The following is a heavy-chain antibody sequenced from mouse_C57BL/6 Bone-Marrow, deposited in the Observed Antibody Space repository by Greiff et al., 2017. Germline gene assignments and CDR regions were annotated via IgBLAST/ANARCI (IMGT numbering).Heavy chain of an antibody. CDR1: GFTFSDYY. CDR3: ARDIGNYVDY. J-gene: IGHJ2*01. D-gene: IGHD1-1*02. CDR2: INYDGSST. Sequence: DVHLVESEGGLVQPGSSMKLSCTASGFTFSDYYMAWVRQVPEKGLEWVANINYDGSSTYYLDSLKSRFIISRDNAKNILYLQMSSLKSEDTATYYCARDIGNYVDYWGQGTTLTVSS. V-gene: IGHV5-16*01.